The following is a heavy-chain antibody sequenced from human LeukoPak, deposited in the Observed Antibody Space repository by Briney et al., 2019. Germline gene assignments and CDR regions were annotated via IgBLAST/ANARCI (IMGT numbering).Heavy chain of an antibody. CDR1: GGTFSSYA. J-gene: IGHJ3*02. CDR3: ARSMIVVIKGAFDI. D-gene: IGHD3-22*01. V-gene: IGHV1-69*05. Sequence: SSVKVSCKASGGTFSSYAISWLRQAPGQGLEWMGGIIPIFGTANYAQKFQGRVTITTDESTSTAYMELSSLRSEDTAVYYCARSMIVVIKGAFDIWGQGTMVTVSS. CDR2: IIPIFGTA.